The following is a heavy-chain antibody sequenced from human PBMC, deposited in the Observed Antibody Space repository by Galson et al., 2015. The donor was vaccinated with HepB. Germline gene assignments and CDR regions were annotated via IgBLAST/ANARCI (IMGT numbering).Heavy chain of an antibody. Sequence: SLRLSXXXSGFTFXRYAXXXVRQAPGKGLXXVXVISYDGSNKYYAESVKGRIXISRENSKNTLXXQMDXXRAEXXAVYYCARDHMVRGVVTIYPRHKNYYGMDVXXQXXXVTISS. CDR3: ARDHMVRGVVTIYPRHKNYYGMDV. CDR2: ISYDGSNK. V-gene: IGHV3-30-3*01. D-gene: IGHD3-10*01. J-gene: IGHJ6*02. CDR1: GFTFXRYA.